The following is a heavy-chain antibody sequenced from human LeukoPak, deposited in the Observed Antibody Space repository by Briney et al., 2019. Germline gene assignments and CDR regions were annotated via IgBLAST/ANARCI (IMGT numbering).Heavy chain of an antibody. Sequence: GGSLRLSCAASGFTFSSYWMSWVRQAPGRGLEWVANIKQDGSEKYYVDSVKGRFTISRDDAKNSLYLQMNSLRAEDTAVYFCARGQTTVTNWGQGTLVTVSS. CDR3: ARGQTTVTN. J-gene: IGHJ4*02. V-gene: IGHV3-7*03. CDR1: GFTFSSYW. D-gene: IGHD4-17*01. CDR2: IKQDGSEK.